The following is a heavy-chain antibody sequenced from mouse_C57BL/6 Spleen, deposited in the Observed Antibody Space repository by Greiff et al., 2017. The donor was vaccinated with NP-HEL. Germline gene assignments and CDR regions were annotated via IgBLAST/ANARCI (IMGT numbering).Heavy chain of an antibody. J-gene: IGHJ3*01. V-gene: IGHV5-4*01. CDR2: ISDGGSYT. CDR1: GFTFSSYA. Sequence: EVQGVESGGGLVKPGGSLKLSCAASGFTFSSYAMSWVRQTPEKRLEWVATISDGGSYTYYPDNVKGRFTISRDNAKNNLYLQMSHLKSEDTAMYYCARERELGPLAYWGKGTLVTVSA. CDR3: ARERELGPLAY. D-gene: IGHD4-1*01.